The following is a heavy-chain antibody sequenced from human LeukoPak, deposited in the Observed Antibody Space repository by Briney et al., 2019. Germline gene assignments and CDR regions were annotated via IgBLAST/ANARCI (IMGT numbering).Heavy chain of an antibody. CDR3: AKGGSSGPPRDYFDY. D-gene: IGHD6-19*01. CDR1: GFTFSSYA. CDR2: ISGSGGST. Sequence: GGSLRLSCAASGFTFSSYAMSWVRQARGKGLEWVSAISGSGGSTYYADSVKGRFTISRDNSKNTLYLQMNSLRAEDTAVYYCAKGGSSGPPRDYFDYWGQGTLVTVSS. J-gene: IGHJ4*02. V-gene: IGHV3-23*01.